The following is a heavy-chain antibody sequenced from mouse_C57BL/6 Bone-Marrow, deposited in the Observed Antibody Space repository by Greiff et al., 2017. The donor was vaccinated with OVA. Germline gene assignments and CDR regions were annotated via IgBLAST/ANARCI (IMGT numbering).Heavy chain of an antibody. V-gene: IGHV5-16*01. CDR1: GFTFSDYY. J-gene: IGHJ2*01. CDR3: ARDGYSFDY. Sequence: EVKVVESEGGLVQPGSSMKLSCTASGFTFSDYYMAWVRQVPEKGLEWVANINYDGSSTYYLDSLKSRFIISRDNAKNILYLQMSRLKSEDTATYYCARDGYSFDYWGQGTTLTVSS. CDR2: INYDGSST. D-gene: IGHD2-2*01.